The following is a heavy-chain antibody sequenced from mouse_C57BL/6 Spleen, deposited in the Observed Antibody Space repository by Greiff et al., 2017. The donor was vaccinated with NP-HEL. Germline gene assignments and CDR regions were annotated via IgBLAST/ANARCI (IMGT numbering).Heavy chain of an antibody. CDR3: AREGMDYYAMDY. CDR1: GFTFSDYY. V-gene: IGHV5-16*01. D-gene: IGHD2-3*01. J-gene: IGHJ4*01. Sequence: EVQLVESEGGLVQPGSSMKLSCTASGFTFSDYYMAWVRQVPEKGLEWVANINYDGSSTYYLDSLKSRFIISRDNAKNILYLQMSSLKSEDTATYYCAREGMDYYAMDYWGQGTSVTVSS. CDR2: INYDGSST.